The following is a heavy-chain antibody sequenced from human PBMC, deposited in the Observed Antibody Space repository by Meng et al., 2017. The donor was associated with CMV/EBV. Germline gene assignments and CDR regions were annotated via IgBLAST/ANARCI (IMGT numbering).Heavy chain of an antibody. CDR3: ARDARIAARRGDY. V-gene: IGHV1-2*02. D-gene: IGHD6-6*01. J-gene: IGHJ4*02. CDR1: GYTFTGYY. CDR2: INPNSGGT. Sequence: KASGYTFTGYYMHWVRQAPGQGLEWMGWINPNSGGTNYAQEFQGRVTMTRDTSISTAYMELSRLRSDDTAVYYCARDARIAARRGDYWGQGTLVTVSS.